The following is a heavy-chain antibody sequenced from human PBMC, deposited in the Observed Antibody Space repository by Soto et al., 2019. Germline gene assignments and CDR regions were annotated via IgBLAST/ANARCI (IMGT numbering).Heavy chain of an antibody. Sequence: PVGSLRLSCAASGFTFSSYAMSWVRQAPGKGLEWVSAISGSGDRTYYADSVKGRFTISRDNSKSTLYLQMNSLRADDTAVYYCANWVEGTMVYFDYWGQGTLVTVSS. CDR2: ISGSGDRT. V-gene: IGHV3-23*01. CDR1: GFTFSSYA. J-gene: IGHJ4*02. CDR3: ANWVEGTMVYFDY. D-gene: IGHD2-8*01.